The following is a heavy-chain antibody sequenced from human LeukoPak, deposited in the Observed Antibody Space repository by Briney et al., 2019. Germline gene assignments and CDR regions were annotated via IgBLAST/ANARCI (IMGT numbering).Heavy chain of an antibody. J-gene: IGHJ6*03. CDR1: GYTFSSYG. CDR2: ISADNGNT. D-gene: IGHD3-9*01. CDR3: ARVLTGYYNYMDV. Sequence: ASVTVSCKASGYTFSSYGISWVRQAPGQGLEWMGWISADNGNTNYALKLQGRVTMTTDTSTSTAYMELRSLRSDDTAVYYCARVLTGYYNYMDVWGKGTTVTVSS. V-gene: IGHV1-18*01.